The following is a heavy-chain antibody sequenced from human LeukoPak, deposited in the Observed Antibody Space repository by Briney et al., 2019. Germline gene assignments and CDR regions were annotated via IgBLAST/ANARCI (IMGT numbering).Heavy chain of an antibody. D-gene: IGHD2/OR15-2a*01. CDR2: ISGSGDHT. CDR1: GFTFSTYA. J-gene: IGHJ4*02. V-gene: IGHV3-23*01. Sequence: GGSLRLSCATSGFTFSTYAMSWVRQAQGKGLEWVPGISGSGDHTYYADSVKGRFTISRDNSKNTLYVQMNSLRAEDTAVYYCAKGSGLLLADYFDYWGQGTLVTVSS. CDR3: AKGSGLLLADYFDY.